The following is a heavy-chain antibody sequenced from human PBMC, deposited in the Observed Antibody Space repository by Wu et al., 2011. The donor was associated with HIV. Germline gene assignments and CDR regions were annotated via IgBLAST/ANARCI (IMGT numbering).Heavy chain of an antibody. Sequence: SVKVSCKASGYTFTGYYMHWVRQAPGQGLEWMGGIIPVFGTVNYAQKFQGRVTITADKSATTVYMELRSLRSEDTAVYYCARSGVSAEYYFYYMNVWGKGTTVTVSS. J-gene: IGHJ6*03. V-gene: IGHV1-69*06. CDR1: GYTFTGYY. CDR2: IIPVFGTV. CDR3: ARSGVSAEYYFYYMNV. D-gene: IGHD2-2*01.